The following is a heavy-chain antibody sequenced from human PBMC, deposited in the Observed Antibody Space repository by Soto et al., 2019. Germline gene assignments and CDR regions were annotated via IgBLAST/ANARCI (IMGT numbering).Heavy chain of an antibody. CDR1: GGSISSYY. V-gene: IGHV4-59*01. Sequence: QVQLQESGPGLVKPSETLSLTCTVSGGSISSYYWSWIRQPPGKGLEWIGYIYYSGSTNYNPSLKSRVTIAVDTSKNQFALKLSSVTAADTAVYYCARDRGYGSSTSCYEASDDYYYGMDVWGQGTTVTVSS. J-gene: IGHJ6*02. D-gene: IGHD2-2*01. CDR3: ARDRGYGSSTSCYEASDDYYYGMDV. CDR2: IYYSGST.